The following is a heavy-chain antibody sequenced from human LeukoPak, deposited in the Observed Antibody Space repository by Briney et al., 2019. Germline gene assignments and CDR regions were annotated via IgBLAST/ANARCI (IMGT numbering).Heavy chain of an antibody. J-gene: IGHJ3*02. CDR2: ISGSGGDT. V-gene: IGHV3-23*01. Sequence: QTGGSLRLSCAASGFIFSSYGMTWVRQAPGKGLEWVSSISGSGGDTKNADSVKGRFTISRDNSKNTVYLQMSSLRAEDTAVYYCARDENYYDSSGYSRDAFDIWGQGTMVTVSS. CDR3: ARDENYYDSSGYSRDAFDI. D-gene: IGHD3-22*01. CDR1: GFIFSSYG.